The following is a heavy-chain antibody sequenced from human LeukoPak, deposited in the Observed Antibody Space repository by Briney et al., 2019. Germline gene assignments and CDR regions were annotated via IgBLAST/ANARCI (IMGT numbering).Heavy chain of an antibody. CDR1: GFTFSSYA. J-gene: IGHJ5*02. D-gene: IGHD3-3*01. V-gene: IGHV3-23*01. CDR3: AKASKTIFGVVIIRDRFDP. Sequence: GGSLRLSCAASGFTFSSYAMSWVRQAPGKGLEWVSAISGSGGSTYYADSVKGRFTISRDNSKNTLYLQMNSLRAEDTAVYYCAKASKTIFGVVIIRDRFDPWGQGTLVTVSS. CDR2: ISGSGGST.